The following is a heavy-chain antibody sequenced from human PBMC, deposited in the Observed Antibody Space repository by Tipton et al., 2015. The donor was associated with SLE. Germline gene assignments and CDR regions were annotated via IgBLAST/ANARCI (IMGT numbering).Heavy chain of an antibody. D-gene: IGHD1-14*01. CDR3: ARDRAICTRTTCYGDNWFDP. CDR2: IHYRANT. Sequence: TLSLTCTVSGGSISNYSWNWIRQPPGKGLEWIASIHYRANTYFNASLKSRVAISIDTSKNEFSLNLTSVTAADTAVYYCARDRAICTRTTCYGDNWFDPWGQGALVTVSS. J-gene: IGHJ5*02. CDR1: GGSISNYS. V-gene: IGHV4-39*07.